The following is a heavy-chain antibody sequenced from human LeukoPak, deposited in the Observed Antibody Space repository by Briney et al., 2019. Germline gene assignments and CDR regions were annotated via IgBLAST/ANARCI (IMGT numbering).Heavy chain of an antibody. CDR1: GGSISSNAYY. CDR3: AYSGSYGHLGY. D-gene: IGHD1-26*01. CDR2: IYSSVST. Sequence: PSETLSLTCTVSGGSISSNAYYWAWIRQPPGKGLEWIGSIYSSVSTYYNPSLKSRVTISVDASKNQFSLRLSSVTAADTALYYCAYSGSYGHLGYWGQGIPVTVSS. J-gene: IGHJ4*02. V-gene: IGHV4-39*01.